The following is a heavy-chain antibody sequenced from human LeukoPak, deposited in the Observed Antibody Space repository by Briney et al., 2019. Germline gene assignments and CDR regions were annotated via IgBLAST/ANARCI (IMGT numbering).Heavy chain of an antibody. CDR3: ARLSAGVDIVATSVDY. CDR1: GYTFTSYY. Sequence: ASVKVSCKASGYTFTSYYMHWVRQAPGQGLEWMGIINPSGGSTSYAQKFQGRVTMTRDTSISTAYMELSRLRSDDTAVYYCARLSAGVDIVATSVDYWGQGTLVTVSS. J-gene: IGHJ4*02. D-gene: IGHD5-12*01. CDR2: INPSGGST. V-gene: IGHV1-46*01.